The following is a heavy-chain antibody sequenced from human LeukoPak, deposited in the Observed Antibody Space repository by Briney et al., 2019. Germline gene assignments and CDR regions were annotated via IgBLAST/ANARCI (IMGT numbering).Heavy chain of an antibody. D-gene: IGHD6-6*01. Sequence: PSECLSLTCTVSGGSISSSSYYWGWIRQPPGKGLEGIGSIYYSASTYYNPSLKSRVTISVDTSKNQFSLQLSSVTAADTAVYCCARHLVGIAARAQEFDYWGQGTLVTVSS. CDR3: ARHLVGIAARAQEFDY. J-gene: IGHJ4*02. CDR1: GGSISSSSYY. V-gene: IGHV4-39*01. CDR2: IYYSAST.